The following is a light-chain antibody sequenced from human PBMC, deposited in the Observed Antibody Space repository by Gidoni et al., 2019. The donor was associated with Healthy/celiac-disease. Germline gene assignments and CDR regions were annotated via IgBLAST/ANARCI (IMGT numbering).Light chain of an antibody. J-gene: IGKJ4*01. CDR3: QQCDNLPLT. CDR2: DAS. CDR1: QDISNY. Sequence: DIQLTQSPLSLSAPVGDRVTITCPASQDISNYLNWDHQQPGIALKLLIYDASNLEKGVPSRFSGRGSGKDFTFTISSLQHEDIATYYCQQCDNLPLTFGGGTKVEIK. V-gene: IGKV1-33*01.